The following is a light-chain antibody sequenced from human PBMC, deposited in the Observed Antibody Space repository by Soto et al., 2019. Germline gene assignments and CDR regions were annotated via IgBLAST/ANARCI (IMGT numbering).Light chain of an antibody. CDR3: QQYRKWPPLT. Sequence: KLSLATLSLYPGERATLSCRAGLDVGSDLAWYQQKPGQPPRLLIYGAFTRATGVPPRFSGAGSGTDFTLTISSLQSDDFAIYYCQQYRKWPPLTFGGGTKVDI. V-gene: IGKV3-15*01. CDR2: GAF. J-gene: IGKJ4*01. CDR1: LDVGSD.